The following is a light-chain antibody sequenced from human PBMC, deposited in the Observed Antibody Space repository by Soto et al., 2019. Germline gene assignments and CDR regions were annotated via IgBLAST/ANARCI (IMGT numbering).Light chain of an antibody. Sequence: EIVLTQSAAILSMSPGERATLSCRASQSVSSYFAWYQQKPGQAPRLLIYDASNRATGVPARFSGSGSGTDFTLTISSLEPADFAVYYCQQRRYWPVTFGQGTKVEIK. CDR3: QQRRYWPVT. J-gene: IGKJ1*01. V-gene: IGKV3-11*01. CDR1: QSVSSY. CDR2: DAS.